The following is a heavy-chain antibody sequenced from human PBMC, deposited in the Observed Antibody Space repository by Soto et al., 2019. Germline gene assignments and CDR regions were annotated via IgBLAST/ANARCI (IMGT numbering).Heavy chain of an antibody. V-gene: IGHV3-30-3*01. CDR1: VFTFSLYA. Sequence: GGSLLVACAASVFTFSLYAMHWVRQAPGKGLERVAIVSYDETNKYYADSVHGRFTISIDNSQNTLYLQMNSLSTDDTAVYYCPGDAARLYYYYAMDVWGQGTTVTVSS. CDR3: PGDAARLYYYYAMDV. J-gene: IGHJ6*01. CDR2: VSYDETNK. D-gene: IGHD6-6*01.